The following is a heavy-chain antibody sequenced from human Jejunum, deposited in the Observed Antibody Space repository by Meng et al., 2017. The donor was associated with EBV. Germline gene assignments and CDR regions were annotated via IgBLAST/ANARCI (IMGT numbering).Heavy chain of an antibody. CDR2: NFHIGTT. Sequence: QVPLPGPGPGLGEPLGTLSLTCAVSGGSIGSSNWWSWVRQPPGKGPEWIGENFHIGTTNYNPTLKSRVTMSVDKSKNHFSLKLTSVTAADTAVYYCARDGGPSGSYAYWFDPWGQGTLVTVSS. J-gene: IGHJ5*02. CDR1: GGSIGSSNW. V-gene: IGHV4-4*02. D-gene: IGHD1-26*01. CDR3: ARDGGPSGSYAYWFDP.